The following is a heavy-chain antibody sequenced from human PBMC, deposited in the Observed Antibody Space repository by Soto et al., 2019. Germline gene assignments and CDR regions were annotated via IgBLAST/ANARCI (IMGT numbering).Heavy chain of an antibody. J-gene: IGHJ4*02. CDR2: ISGSGGGT. CDR1: GFTFSSYA. V-gene: IGHV3-23*01. Sequence: EVQLLESGGGLVQPGGSLRLSCAASGFTFSSYAMSWVRQTPGKWLEWVSGISGSGGGTYYADSVRGRFTISRDNSKNTLYLQMNSLRAEDTAVYYCANQDSGSYYSAPLDYWGQGILVTVSS. CDR3: ANQDSGSYYSAPLDY. D-gene: IGHD3-10*01.